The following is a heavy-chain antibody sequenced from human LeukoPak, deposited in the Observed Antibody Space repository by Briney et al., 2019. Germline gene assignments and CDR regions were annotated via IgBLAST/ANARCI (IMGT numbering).Heavy chain of an antibody. CDR3: ARDRAWFGELPSQL. CDR2: ISAYNGNT. D-gene: IGHD3-10*01. J-gene: IGHJ4*02. V-gene: IGHV1-18*04. Sequence: ASVKVSCKASGYTFPSYGISWVRPAPGQGLEWMGWISAYNGNTNYAQKLQGRVTMTTDTSTSAAYMELRSLRSDDTAVYYCARDRAWFGELPSQLWGQGTLVTVSS. CDR1: GYTFPSYG.